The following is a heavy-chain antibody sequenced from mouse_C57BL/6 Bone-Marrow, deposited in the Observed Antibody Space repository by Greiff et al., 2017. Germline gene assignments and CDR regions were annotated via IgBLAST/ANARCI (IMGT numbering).Heavy chain of an antibody. Sequence: VKLQQPGAELVKPGDSVKMSCKASGYTFTSYWITWVKQWPGQGLEWIGDIYPTSGRTNYNEQFKSKAILTVDTSSNTAYMQLISLTSEDSAVFYGARAGPLGRSIDYWGQGPTLTVAS. J-gene: IGHJ2*01. D-gene: IGHD4-1*01. CDR1: GYTFTSYW. CDR3: ARAGPLGRSIDY. V-gene: IGHV1-55*01. CDR2: IYPTSGRT.